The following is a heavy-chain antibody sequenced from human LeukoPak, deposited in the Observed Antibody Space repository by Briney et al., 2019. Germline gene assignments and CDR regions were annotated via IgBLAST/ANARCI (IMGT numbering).Heavy chain of an antibody. CDR3: AKRSESYYVFDY. Sequence: GGSLRLSCAASGFTFSSYAMSWVRQAPGKGPEWVSAISGSGGRTFYADSVKGRFTISRDNSMNTLYLQMNSLRAEDTAVYYCAKRSESYYVFDYWGQGTLVTVSS. J-gene: IGHJ4*02. D-gene: IGHD3-10*01. V-gene: IGHV3-23*01. CDR2: ISGSGGRT. CDR1: GFTFSSYA.